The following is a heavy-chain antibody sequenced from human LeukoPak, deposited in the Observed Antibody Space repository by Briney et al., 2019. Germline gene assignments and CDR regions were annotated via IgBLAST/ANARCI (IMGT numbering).Heavy chain of an antibody. D-gene: IGHD3-10*01. Sequence: SETPSLTRTVSGGSISNSYWSWIRQPPGKGLEWIGYIYYSGSTNYNPSLKSRVTISVDTSKNQFSLRLSSVTAADTAVYYCARVPPVYNSGNYYKGTHFDYWGQGTLVAVSS. CDR2: IYYSGST. J-gene: IGHJ4*02. V-gene: IGHV4-59*12. CDR1: GGSISNSY. CDR3: ARVPPVYNSGNYYKGTHFDY.